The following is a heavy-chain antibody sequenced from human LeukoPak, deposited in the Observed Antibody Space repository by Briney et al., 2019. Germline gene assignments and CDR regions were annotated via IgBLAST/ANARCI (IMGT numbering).Heavy chain of an antibody. D-gene: IGHD5-18*01. CDR2: IYHSGST. J-gene: IGHJ5*02. V-gene: IGHV4-4*02. CDR1: GGSISGSNW. CDR3: ARDFLAGGYSYGYNWFDP. Sequence: SGTLSLTCAVSGGSISGSNWWSWVRQPPGKGLEWIGEIYHSGSTNYNPSLKSRVTMSVDTSKNQFSLKLSSVTAADTAVYYCARDFLAGGYSYGYNWFDPWGQGTLVTVSS.